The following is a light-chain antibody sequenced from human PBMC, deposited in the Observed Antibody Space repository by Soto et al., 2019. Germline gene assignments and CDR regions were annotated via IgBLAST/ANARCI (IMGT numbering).Light chain of an antibody. V-gene: IGLV2-14*03. J-gene: IGLJ1*01. CDR3: CSYTSSSTYV. Sequence: QSVLTQPASVSGSPGQSITISCTGTNSDVGIYNYVSWYQQHPGKAPKLMIYDVSNRPSGVSNRFSGSKSGNTASLTISGLQAVDEADYYCCSYTSSSTYVFGTGTKLTVL. CDR1: NSDVGIYNY. CDR2: DVS.